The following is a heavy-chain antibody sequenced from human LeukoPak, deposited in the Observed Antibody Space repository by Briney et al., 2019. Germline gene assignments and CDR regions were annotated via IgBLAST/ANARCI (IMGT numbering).Heavy chain of an antibody. V-gene: IGHV3-21*01. CDR2: IGSRSTYI. D-gene: IGHD2-21*01. CDR1: GFTFSTYS. CDR3: ATSMAQDVDAFHI. Sequence: GGSLRLSCAASGFTFSTYSMNWVRQAPGKGLEWVSSIGSRSTYIYYADSVKGRFTISRDNAKNSLYLQMNNLRAEDTAMFYCATSMAQDVDAFHIWGQGTMVTVSS. J-gene: IGHJ3*02.